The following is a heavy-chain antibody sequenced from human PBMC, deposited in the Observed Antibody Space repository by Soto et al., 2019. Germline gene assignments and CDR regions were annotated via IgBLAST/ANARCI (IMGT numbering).Heavy chain of an antibody. V-gene: IGHV1-69*01. CDR1: GGTFINHA. CDR3: ARDDATYCGGDCYRYFFYGLDV. CDR2: IIPMFGTA. D-gene: IGHD2-21*02. J-gene: IGHJ6*02. Sequence: QVQLVQSGAEVKKPGSSVKLSCKASGGTFINHAFSWVRQAPGQGLEWMGGIIPMFGTADYSQKFQGRVTMTADESTTTAHMELSSLRSDDSAVYYCARDDATYCGGDCYRYFFYGLDVWGQGTTVTVSS.